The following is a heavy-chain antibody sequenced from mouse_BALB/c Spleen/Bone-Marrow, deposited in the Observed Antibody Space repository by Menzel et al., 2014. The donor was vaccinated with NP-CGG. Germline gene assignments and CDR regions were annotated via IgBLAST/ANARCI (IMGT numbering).Heavy chain of an antibody. CDR1: GYTFTSYW. Sequence: QVHVKQSGAELAKPGASVKMSCKASGYTFTSYWMHWVKQRPGQGLEWIGYINPSTGYTEYNQKFKDKAALTADKSPSTAYMQLSSLTSEDSAVYYCATEYCFDYWGQGTTLTVSS. V-gene: IGHV1-7*01. CDR2: INPSTGYT. CDR3: ATEYCFDY. J-gene: IGHJ2*01.